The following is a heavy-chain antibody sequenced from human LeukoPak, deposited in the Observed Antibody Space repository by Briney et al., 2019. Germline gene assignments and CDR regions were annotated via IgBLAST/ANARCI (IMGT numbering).Heavy chain of an antibody. CDR3: ARDHPRIAVAGAPIDY. V-gene: IGHV3-7*01. CDR2: IKQDGSEK. CDR1: GFTFSSYW. D-gene: IGHD6-19*01. Sequence: GGSLRLSCAAPGFTFSSYWMSWVRQAPGKGLEWVANIKQDGSEKYYVDSVKGRFTISRDNAKNSLYLQMNSLRAEDTAVYYCARDHPRIAVAGAPIDYWGQGTLVTVSS. J-gene: IGHJ4*02.